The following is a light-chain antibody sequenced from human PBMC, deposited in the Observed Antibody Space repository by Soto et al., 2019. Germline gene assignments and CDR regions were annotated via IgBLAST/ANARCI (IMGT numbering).Light chain of an antibody. CDR3: QQSYSTPRT. V-gene: IGKV1-39*01. CDR1: QTIIND. Sequence: DIQLTQSPSSLSASVGDRVTITCRASQTIINDLNWYQQKPGKAPKLLIYAASTLQSGVPSRFSGSGSGTDFTLSIGSLQPEEFATYYCQQSYSTPRTFGQGTKVDIK. J-gene: IGKJ1*01. CDR2: AAS.